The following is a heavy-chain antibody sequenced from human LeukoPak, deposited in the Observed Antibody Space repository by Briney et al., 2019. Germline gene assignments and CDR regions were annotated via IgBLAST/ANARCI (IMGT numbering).Heavy chain of an antibody. Sequence: ASVKVSCKASGYTFTSYGISWVRQAPGQGLEWMGWISAYNGNTNYAQKLRGRVTMTTDTSTSTAYMELRSLRSDDTAVYYCARDVWAGGVVGPALGDYWGQGTLVTVSS. V-gene: IGHV1-18*01. J-gene: IGHJ4*02. D-gene: IGHD1-26*01. CDR2: ISAYNGNT. CDR1: GYTFTSYG. CDR3: ARDVWAGGVVGPALGDY.